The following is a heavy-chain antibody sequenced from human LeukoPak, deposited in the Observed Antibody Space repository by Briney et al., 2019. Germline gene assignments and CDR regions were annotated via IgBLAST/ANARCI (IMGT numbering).Heavy chain of an antibody. Sequence: PSETLSLTCAVYGGSFSGYYWSWIRQPPGKGLEWIGEINHSGSTNYNPSLKSRVTISVDTSKNQFSLKLSSVTAADTAVYYCARGTMVTLLFDIWGQGTMVTVSS. CDR3: ARGTMVTLLFDI. D-gene: IGHD5-18*01. V-gene: IGHV4-34*01. CDR1: GGSFSGYY. CDR2: INHSGST. J-gene: IGHJ3*02.